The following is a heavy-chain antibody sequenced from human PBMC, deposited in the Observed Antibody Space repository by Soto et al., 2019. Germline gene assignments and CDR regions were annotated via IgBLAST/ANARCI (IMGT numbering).Heavy chain of an antibody. J-gene: IGHJ6*02. CDR3: ARLPGYSSSWTPPPYYYYYGMDV. D-gene: IGHD6-13*01. Sequence: SETLSLTCTVSGGSISSSSYYWGWIRQPPGKGLEWIGYIYYSGSTYYNPSLKSQVTISVDTSKNQFSLKLSSVTAADTAVYYCARLPGYSSSWTPPPYYYYYGMDVWGQGTTVTVSS. CDR2: IYYSGST. V-gene: IGHV4-30-4*08. CDR1: GGSISSSSYY.